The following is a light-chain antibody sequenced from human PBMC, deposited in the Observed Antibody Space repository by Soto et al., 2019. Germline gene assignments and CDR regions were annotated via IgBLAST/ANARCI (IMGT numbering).Light chain of an antibody. CDR2: DDN. V-gene: IGLV1-51*01. CDR1: SSNIGGNS. CDR3: GSWDSSLSAYV. Sequence: SVLTQPPAVSAAPGQKVTISCSGSSSNIGGNSVSWYQQPPGTATKLLIYDDNKRPSGIPDRFSGSKSGTSATLGITGFQTGDEADYYCGSWDSSLSAYVFGTGTKVTAL. J-gene: IGLJ1*01.